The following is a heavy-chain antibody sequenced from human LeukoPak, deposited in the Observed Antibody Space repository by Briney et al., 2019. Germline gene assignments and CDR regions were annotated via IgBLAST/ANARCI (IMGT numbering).Heavy chain of an antibody. CDR3: ARVCSGSYCSYYYYGMDV. V-gene: IGHV3-48*02. Sequence: PGRPLRLSCAASGFTFSSYSMNWVRQAPGKGLEWVSYISSSSSTIYYADSVKGRFTISRDNAKNSLYLQMNSLRDEDTAVYYCARVCSGSYCSYYYYGMDVWGQGTTVTVSS. CDR2: ISSSSSTI. D-gene: IGHD1-26*01. J-gene: IGHJ6*02. CDR1: GFTFSSYS.